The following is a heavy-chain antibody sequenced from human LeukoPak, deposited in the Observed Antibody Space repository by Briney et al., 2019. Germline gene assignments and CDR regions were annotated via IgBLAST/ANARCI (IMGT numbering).Heavy chain of an antibody. CDR3: AMRVLRDPLYYFDY. V-gene: IGHV4-34*01. Sequence: SETLSLTCAVYGGSFSGYYWSWIRQPPGKGLEWIGQINHSGSTNYNPSLKSRVTLSIDTSKNQFSLNLSSVAAADTAVYYCAMRVLRDPLYYFDYWGQGTLVSVSS. J-gene: IGHJ4*02. CDR1: GGSFSGYY. D-gene: IGHD2-15*01. CDR2: INHSGST.